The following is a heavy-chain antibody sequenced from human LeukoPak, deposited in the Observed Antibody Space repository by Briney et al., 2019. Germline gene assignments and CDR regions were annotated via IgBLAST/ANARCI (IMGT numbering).Heavy chain of an antibody. Sequence: GGSLRLSCAASGFTFSSYSMNWVRQAPGKGLEWVSSISSSSSYIYYADSVKGRFTISRDYAKNSLYLQMNSLRAEDTAVYYCARANYDFDAFDIWGQGTMVTVSS. J-gene: IGHJ3*02. CDR2: ISSSSSYI. V-gene: IGHV3-21*01. D-gene: IGHD3-22*01. CDR3: ARANYDFDAFDI. CDR1: GFTFSSYS.